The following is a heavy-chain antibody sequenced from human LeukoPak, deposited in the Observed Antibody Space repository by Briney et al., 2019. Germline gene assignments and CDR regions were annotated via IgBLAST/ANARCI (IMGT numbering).Heavy chain of an antibody. D-gene: IGHD3-3*01. Sequence: GASVKVSCKASGHTFTSYVIHWVRRAPGQRLEWMGWINAGTGNTKFSQEFQDRVTITRDTSASTAYMELSSLRSEDMAVYYCARARYETRIWPKSRYDYYHYMDVWGKGTTVTVSS. CDR3: ARARYETRIWPKSRYDYYHYMDV. V-gene: IGHV1-3*03. CDR2: INAGTGNT. J-gene: IGHJ6*03. CDR1: GHTFTSYV.